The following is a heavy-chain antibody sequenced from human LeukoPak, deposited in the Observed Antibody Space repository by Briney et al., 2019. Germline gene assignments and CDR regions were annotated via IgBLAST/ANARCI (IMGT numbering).Heavy chain of an antibody. D-gene: IGHD3-10*01. CDR3: AREQSNRWFGEPNDAFDI. V-gene: IGHV3-7*01. J-gene: IGHJ3*02. CDR1: GFTFRSYW. Sequence: GGSLRLSCAASGFTFRSYWMSWVRQAPGKGLEWVANIKEDGSDKNYVDSVRGRFFISRDNAKNSLYLQMNSLRAEDTAVYYCAREQSNRWFGEPNDAFDIWGQGTMVTVSS. CDR2: IKEDGSDK.